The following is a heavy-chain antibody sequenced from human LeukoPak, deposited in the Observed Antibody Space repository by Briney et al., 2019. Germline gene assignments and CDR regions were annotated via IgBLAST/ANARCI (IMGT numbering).Heavy chain of an antibody. CDR1: GYTFTGDS. CDR2: IIPIFGTT. CDR3: ARVVGLTGYSSSWYSGYYYYMDV. Sequence: SVKVSCKASGYTFTGDSLHWVRQAPGQGLEWMGGIIPIFGTTNYAQKFQDRVTITADKSTSTAYMELSSLRSEDTAVYYCARVVGLTGYSSSWYSGYYYYMDVWGKGTTVTVSS. J-gene: IGHJ6*03. V-gene: IGHV1-69*06. D-gene: IGHD6-13*01.